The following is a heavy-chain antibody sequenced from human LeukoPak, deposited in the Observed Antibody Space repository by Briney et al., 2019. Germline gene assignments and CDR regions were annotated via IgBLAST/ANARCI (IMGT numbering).Heavy chain of an antibody. Sequence: GGSLRLSCVASGYTFKSYAMSWVRQAPGKGLEWVSAITSGDSTYYADSVKGRFISSRDNTRNTVYLKMNSLRVEDTAVYYCAKEGISWELLSGGDYWGPGTLVTVSS. V-gene: IGHV3-23*01. D-gene: IGHD1-26*01. CDR2: ITSGDST. J-gene: IGHJ4*02. CDR1: GYTFKSYA. CDR3: AKEGISWELLSGGDY.